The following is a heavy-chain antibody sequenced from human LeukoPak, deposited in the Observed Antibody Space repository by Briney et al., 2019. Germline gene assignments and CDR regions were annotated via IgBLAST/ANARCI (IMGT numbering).Heavy chain of an antibody. V-gene: IGHV3-23*01. CDR3: AKLEGQEVYNYYVGV. Sequence: GGSLRLSCAASGFTFSSYAMSWVRQSPGKGLEWVSGIIDSGDITYYANSVKGRFTISRDNSKNTLYLQMNSLRAEDTDVYYCAKLEGQEVYNYYVGVWGKGTTVAVSS. CDR2: IIDSGDIT. J-gene: IGHJ6*03. D-gene: IGHD3-3*01. CDR1: GFTFSSYA.